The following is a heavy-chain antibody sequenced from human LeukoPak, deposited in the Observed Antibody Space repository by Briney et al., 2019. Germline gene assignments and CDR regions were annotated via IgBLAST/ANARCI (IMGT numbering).Heavy chain of an antibody. Sequence: GGSLRLSFAASGFTFDDYTMHWVRQAPGKGLEWVSLISWDGGITYYADSVKGRFTISRDNNKNSLYLQMNSLGTEDTALYYCTKGSIIYEGAFDYWGQGTLVTVSS. CDR1: GFTFDDYT. V-gene: IGHV3-43*01. D-gene: IGHD2/OR15-2a*01. CDR2: ISWDGGIT. J-gene: IGHJ4*02. CDR3: TKGSIIYEGAFDY.